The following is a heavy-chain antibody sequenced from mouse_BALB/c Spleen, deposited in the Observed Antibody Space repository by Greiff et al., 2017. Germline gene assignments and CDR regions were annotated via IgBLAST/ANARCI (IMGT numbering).Heavy chain of an antibody. CDR1: GYSITSDYA. D-gene: IGHD1-1*01. V-gene: IGHV3-2*02. CDR2: ISYSGST. J-gene: IGHJ1*01. CDR3: ARDYYGSSYGYFDV. Sequence: EVMLVESGPGLVKPSQSLSLTCTVTGYSITSDYAWNWIRQFPGNKLEWMGYISYSGSTSYNPSLKSRISITRDTSKNQFFLQLNSVTTEDTATYYCARDYYGSSYGYFDVWGAGTTVTVSS.